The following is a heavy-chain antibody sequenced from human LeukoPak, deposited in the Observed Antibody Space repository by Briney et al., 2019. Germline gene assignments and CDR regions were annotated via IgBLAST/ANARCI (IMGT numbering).Heavy chain of an antibody. J-gene: IGHJ4*02. D-gene: IGHD6-6*01. V-gene: IGHV3-20*04. Sequence: PGGSLRLSCAASGFTFSSYAMSWVRQAPGEGLEWVSGINWNGGSTGYADSVKGRFTISRDNAKNSLYLQMNSLRAEDTALYYCARAAGSSSTEYYFDYWGQGTLVTVSS. CDR3: ARAAGSSSTEYYFDY. CDR1: GFTFSSYA. CDR2: INWNGGST.